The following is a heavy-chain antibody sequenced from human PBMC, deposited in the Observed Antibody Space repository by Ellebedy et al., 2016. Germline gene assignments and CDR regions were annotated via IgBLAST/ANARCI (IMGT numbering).Heavy chain of an antibody. J-gene: IGHJ5*02. CDR1: GGTFSSYS. V-gene: IGHV1-69*02. D-gene: IGHD1-1*01. Sequence: ASVKVSCKASGGTFSSYSFSRVRQAPGQGLEWMGRIIPILGIANYAQDFQGRVTITADKSTSTAYMELSSLTSEDTAVYYCAAGNDRGWFDPWGQGTLVTVSS. CDR3: AAGNDRGWFDP. CDR2: IIPILGIA.